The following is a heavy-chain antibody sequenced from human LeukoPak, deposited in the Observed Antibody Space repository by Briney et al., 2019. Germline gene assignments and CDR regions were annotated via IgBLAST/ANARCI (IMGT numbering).Heavy chain of an antibody. CDR2: ISGSGGST. Sequence: GGSLRLSCAASEFSVGSNYMTWVRQAPGKGLEWVSAISGSGGSTYYADSVKGRFAISRDNSKNTLYLQMNSLRAEDTAVYYCAHGAMYQLDYWGQGTLVTVSS. CDR1: EFSVGSNY. V-gene: IGHV3-23*01. CDR3: AHGAMYQLDY. D-gene: IGHD2-2*01. J-gene: IGHJ4*02.